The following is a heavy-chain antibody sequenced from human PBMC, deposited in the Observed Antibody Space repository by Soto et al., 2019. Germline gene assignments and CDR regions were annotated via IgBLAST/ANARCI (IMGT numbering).Heavy chain of an antibody. CDR1: GGSFSGYY. Sequence: ASETLSLTCAVYGGSFSGYYWSWIRQPPGKGLEWIGEINHSGSTNYNPSLKRRVTISVHTSKNQFSLKLSSVTAADTAVYYCARVPLGYQSVTLYSSSWYGGRKYGMDVWGQGTTVTVSS. V-gene: IGHV4-34*01. D-gene: IGHD6-13*01. J-gene: IGHJ6*02. CDR2: INHSGST. CDR3: ARVPLGYQSVTLYSSSWYGGRKYGMDV.